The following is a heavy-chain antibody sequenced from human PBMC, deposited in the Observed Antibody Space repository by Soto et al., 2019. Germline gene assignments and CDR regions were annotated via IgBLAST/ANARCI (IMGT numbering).Heavy chain of an antibody. CDR1: GFSFSGHW. D-gene: IGHD6-19*01. J-gene: IGHJ4*02. CDR3: ASWTYNSGWYLDS. Sequence: VQLVESGGGLDQPGGSLRLSCAASGFSFSGHWMGWVRQAPGKGLEWVANIKQDGSEKYYADSVKGRFTISRDNAKHSLYLQMDSLRAEDTAVYYCASWTYNSGWYLDSWGQGTLVTVSS. CDR2: IKQDGSEK. V-gene: IGHV3-7*03.